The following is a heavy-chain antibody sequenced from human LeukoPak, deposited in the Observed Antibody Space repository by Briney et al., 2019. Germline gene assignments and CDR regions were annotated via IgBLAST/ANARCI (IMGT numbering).Heavy chain of an antibody. CDR1: GFTFSSYS. J-gene: IGHJ3*02. CDR3: ARDRSRVGYCSGGSCGAFDI. Sequence: GGSLRLSCAASGFTFSSYSMNWVRQAPGKGLEWVSSISSSSSYIYSADSVKGRFTISRDNAKKSLYLQMNSLRAEDTAVYYCARDRSRVGYCSGGSCGAFDIWGQGTMVTVSS. V-gene: IGHV3-21*01. D-gene: IGHD2-15*01. CDR2: ISSSSSYI.